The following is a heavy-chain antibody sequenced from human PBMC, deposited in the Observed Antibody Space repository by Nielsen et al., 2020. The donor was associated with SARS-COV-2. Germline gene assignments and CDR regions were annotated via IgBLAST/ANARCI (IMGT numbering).Heavy chain of an antibody. D-gene: IGHD6-19*01. J-gene: IGHJ5*02. V-gene: IGHV4-31*03. CDR1: GGSISSGGYY. CDR3: ARNAISKIPSGRFDP. Sequence: LRLSCTVSGGSISSGGYYWSWIRQHPGKGLEWIGYIYYSGSTYYNPSLKSRVTISVDTSKNQFSLKLSSVTAADTAVYYCARNAISKIPSGRFDPWGQGTLVTVSS. CDR2: IYYSGST.